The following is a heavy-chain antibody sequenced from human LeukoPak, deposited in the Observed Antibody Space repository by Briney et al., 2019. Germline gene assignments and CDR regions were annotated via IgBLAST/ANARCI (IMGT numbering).Heavy chain of an antibody. Sequence: GESLKISCKGSGYSFTNYWIGWVRQMPGKGLEWMGIIYPGDSGTRSSPSFQGQVTISADKSISTAYLQWSSLKASDTAMYYCARLRNIAARPRGNFDYWGQGTLVTVSS. J-gene: IGHJ4*02. CDR1: GYSFTNYW. V-gene: IGHV5-51*01. D-gene: IGHD6-6*01. CDR2: IYPGDSGT. CDR3: ARLRNIAARPRGNFDY.